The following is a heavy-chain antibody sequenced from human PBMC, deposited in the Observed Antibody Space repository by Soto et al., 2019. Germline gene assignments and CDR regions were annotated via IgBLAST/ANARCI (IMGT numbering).Heavy chain of an antibody. CDR2: IKSKTDGGTT. D-gene: IGHD3-9*01. CDR3: TTLRYFDWLLFLDY. J-gene: IGHJ4*02. Sequence: SVSNAWMNWVRQAPGKGLEWVGRIKSKTDGGTTDYAAPVKGRFTISRDDSKNTLYLKMNSLKTEDTAVYYCTTLRYFDWLLFLDYWGQGTLVTVSS. CDR1: SVSNAW. V-gene: IGHV3-15*07.